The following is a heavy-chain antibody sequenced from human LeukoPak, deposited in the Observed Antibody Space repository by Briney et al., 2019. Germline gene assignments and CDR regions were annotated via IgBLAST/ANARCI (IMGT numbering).Heavy chain of an antibody. J-gene: IGHJ3*02. D-gene: IGHD1-7*01. V-gene: IGHV3-74*01. Sequence: GGSLRLSCAASGFSFSSYWMHWVHQAPGKGLLWVSRLNGDGSSTSYLDSVRGRLTISRDNTKNTLYLHMNSLRAEDTGVYYCARERWNSEAFDIWGQGTVVTVSS. CDR3: ARERWNSEAFDI. CDR2: LNGDGSST. CDR1: GFSFSSYW.